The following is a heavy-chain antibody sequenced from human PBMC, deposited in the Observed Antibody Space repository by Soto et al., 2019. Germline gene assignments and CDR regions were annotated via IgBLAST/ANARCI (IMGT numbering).Heavy chain of an antibody. V-gene: IGHV3-74*01. CDR2: INRDGSST. CDR3: ATSSSSYYGMDV. D-gene: IGHD6-6*01. Sequence: GGSLRLSCAASGFTFSSYWMHWVRQAPGKGLVWVSRINRDGSSTSYADSVKGRFTISRDNAKNTLYLQMNSLRAEDTAVYYCATSSSSYYGMDVWGQGTTVTVSS. J-gene: IGHJ6*02. CDR1: GFTFSSYW.